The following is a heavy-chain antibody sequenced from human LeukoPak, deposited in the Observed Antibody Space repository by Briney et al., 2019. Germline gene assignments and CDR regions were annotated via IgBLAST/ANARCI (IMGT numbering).Heavy chain of an antibody. V-gene: IGHV3-7*03. J-gene: IGHJ5*02. CDR3: ARDAQMGGYCSSTSCYTGGNWFDP. CDR1: GFTFSSYW. CDR2: IKQDATEQ. Sequence: GGSLRLSCAASGFTFSSYWMSWVRQAPGKGLEWVANIKQDATEQYYVESVKGRFTISRDNAKNSLYLQMNSLRAEDTAVYYCARDAQMGGYCSSTSCYTGGNWFDPWGQGTLVTVSS. D-gene: IGHD2-2*02.